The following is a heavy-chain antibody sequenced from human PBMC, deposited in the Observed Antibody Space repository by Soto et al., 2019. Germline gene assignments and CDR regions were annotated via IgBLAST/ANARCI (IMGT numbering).Heavy chain of an antibody. CDR3: VSPRYSRHSCFNY. CDR2: IWYDGSNK. Sequence: GGSLRLSCSASGFTFSSYGMHWVRQAPGKGLEWVAVIWYDGSNKDYADSVKGRFTISRDNSKNMLYLQMNSLRAEDTAVYYCVSPRYSRHSCFNYWGLGSPVTVST. CDR1: GFTFSSYG. V-gene: IGHV3-33*08. J-gene: IGHJ4*02. D-gene: IGHD5-12*01.